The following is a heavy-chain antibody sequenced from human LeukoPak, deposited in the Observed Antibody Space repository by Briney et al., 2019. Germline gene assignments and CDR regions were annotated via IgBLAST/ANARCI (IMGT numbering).Heavy chain of an antibody. V-gene: IGHV3-11*01. D-gene: IGHD6-19*01. CDR2: ISGSGNTM. J-gene: IGHJ3*01. CDR1: GFTFSDYY. Sequence: GGSLRLSCAASGFTFSDYYMSWIRQAPGKGLEWVSYISGSGNTMYFADSVKGRFTISRDNAKNSLYLLMNSLRADDTAVYYCARLVYSSGWTLDYWGQGTMVTVSS. CDR3: ARLVYSSGWTLDY.